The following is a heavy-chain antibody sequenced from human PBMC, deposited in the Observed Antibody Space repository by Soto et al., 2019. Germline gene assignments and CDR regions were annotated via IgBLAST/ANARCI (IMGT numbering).Heavy chain of an antibody. Sequence: GGSLRLSCAASGFTFGSYSMTWVRLAPGKGLEWVSAISLTGGTTFYPDSVKGRFTISRDNSKNTLYLQMNSLRADDTAVYYCAKTQGYFDYWGQGTLVTVSS. CDR3: AKTQGYFDY. V-gene: IGHV3-23*01. J-gene: IGHJ4*02. CDR2: ISLTGGTT. CDR1: GFTFGSYS.